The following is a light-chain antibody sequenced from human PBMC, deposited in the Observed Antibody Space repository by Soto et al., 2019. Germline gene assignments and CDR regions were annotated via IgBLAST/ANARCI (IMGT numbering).Light chain of an antibody. J-gene: IGLJ2*01. CDR3: QSYDSGLSGSI. V-gene: IGLV1-40*01. CDR1: TSNIGAGYD. Sequence: QSVLTQPPSVSGAPGQRDTISCSGTTSNIGAGYDVHWYQLLPGTAPKLLIYANTDRPSGVPDRFSGSKSGTSASLAITGLQAEDEADYYCQSYDSGLSGSIFGGGTKLTVL. CDR2: ANT.